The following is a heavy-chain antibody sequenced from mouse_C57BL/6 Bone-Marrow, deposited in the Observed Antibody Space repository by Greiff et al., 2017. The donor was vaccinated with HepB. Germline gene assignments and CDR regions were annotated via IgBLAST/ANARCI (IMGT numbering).Heavy chain of an antibody. V-gene: IGHV5-16*01. D-gene: IGHD1-1*01. CDR3: ARDRVTTVVNWYFDV. CDR1: GFTFSDYY. Sequence: EVQVVESEGGLVQPGSSMKLSCTASGFTFSDYYMAWVRQVPEKGLEWVANINYDGSSTYYLDSLKSRFIISRDNAKNILYLQMSSLKSEDTATYYCARDRVTTVVNWYFDVWGTGTTVTVSS. J-gene: IGHJ1*03. CDR2: INYDGSST.